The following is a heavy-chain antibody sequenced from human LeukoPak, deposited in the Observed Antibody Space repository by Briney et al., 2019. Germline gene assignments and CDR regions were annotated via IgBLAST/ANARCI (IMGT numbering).Heavy chain of an antibody. J-gene: IGHJ3*02. CDR3: ARDGSGYCSSTSCYTKNAFDI. CDR2: ISYDGSNK. D-gene: IGHD2-2*02. V-gene: IGHV3-30-3*01. Sequence: PGRSLRLSCAASGFTFSSYAMHWVRQAPGKGLEWVAVISYDGSNKYYADSVKGRFTISRDNSKNTLYLQMNSLRAEDTAVYYCARDGSGYCSSTSCYTKNAFDIWGQGTMVTVSS. CDR1: GFTFSSYA.